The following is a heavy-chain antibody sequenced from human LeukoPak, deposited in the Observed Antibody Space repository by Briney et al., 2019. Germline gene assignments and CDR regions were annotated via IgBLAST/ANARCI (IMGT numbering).Heavy chain of an antibody. V-gene: IGHV1-8*01. CDR3: ARGLKPDYGDYFWFDP. CDR1: GYTFTSYD. J-gene: IGHJ5*02. CDR2: MNPNSGNT. Sequence: ASVKVSCKASGYTFTSYDINWVRQATGQGLEWVGWMNPNSGNTGYAQKFQGRVTMTRNTSISTAYMELSSLRSEDTAVYYCARGLKPDYGDYFWFDPWGQGTLVTVSS. D-gene: IGHD4-17*01.